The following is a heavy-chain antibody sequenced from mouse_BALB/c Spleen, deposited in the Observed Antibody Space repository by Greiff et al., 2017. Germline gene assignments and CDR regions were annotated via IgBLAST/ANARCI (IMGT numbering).Heavy chain of an antibody. J-gene: IGHJ3*01. D-gene: IGHD2-14*01. CDR1: GFNIKDTY. V-gene: IGHV14-3*02. Sequence: VQLQQSGAELVKPGASVKLSCTASGFNIKDTYMHWVKQRPEQGLEWIGRIEPANGNTKYDPKFQGKATITADTSSNAAYQQLSSLTSEDTAVYCCARSNYRYDACFAYWGQGTLVTVSA. CDR3: ARSNYRYDACFAY. CDR2: IEPANGNT.